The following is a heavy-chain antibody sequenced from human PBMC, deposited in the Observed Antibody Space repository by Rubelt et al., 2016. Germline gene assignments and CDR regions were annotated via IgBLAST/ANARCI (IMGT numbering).Heavy chain of an antibody. V-gene: IGHV1-18*01. CDR1: GYTFTSYG. D-gene: IGHD6-6*01. J-gene: IGHJ2*01. Sequence: QVQLVQSGAEVKKPGASVKVSCKASGYTFTSYGISWVRQAPGQGLEWMGWISAYNGNTNYAQKLPGRVTMTTDTATGTAYMELRSLRSDDTAVDYCARDRIRIAARQGWYFDLWGRGTLVTVSS. CDR2: ISAYNGNT. CDR3: ARDRIRIAARQGWYFDL.